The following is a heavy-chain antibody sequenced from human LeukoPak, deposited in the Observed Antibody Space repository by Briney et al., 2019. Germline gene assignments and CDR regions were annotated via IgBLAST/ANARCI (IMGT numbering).Heavy chain of an antibody. V-gene: IGHV4-4*02. J-gene: IGHJ5*02. CDR1: IGSISSSKW. D-gene: IGHD3-10*01. CDR2: IYLYGTT. CDR3: ARAGAWQIDP. Sequence: SETLSLTCSVSIGSISSSKWWSWVRQSPVKGLEWIGEIYLYGTTNYNPSFTSRVTMSVDRSRNQFSLKLTSVTAADTAVYYCARAGAWQIDPWGQGTLVTVSS.